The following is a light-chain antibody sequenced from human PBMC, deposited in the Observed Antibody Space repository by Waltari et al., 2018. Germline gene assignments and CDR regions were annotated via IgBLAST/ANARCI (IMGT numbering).Light chain of an antibody. V-gene: IGLV3-1*01. CDR3: QTWDSATLV. CDR2: EDE. J-gene: IGLJ2*01. CDR1: KLRETF. Sequence: SYELTQPPSVSVSPGQTARITRSGDKLRETFVCWFQQTPGQSPLQVMYEDEKRPSGISERFSASNSENTATLTISGTQAIDEADYYCQTWDSATLVFGGGTRLSV.